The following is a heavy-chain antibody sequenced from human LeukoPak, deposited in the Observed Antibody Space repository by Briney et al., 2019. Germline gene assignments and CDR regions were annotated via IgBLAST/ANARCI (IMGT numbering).Heavy chain of an antibody. CDR1: GGSISRYY. CDR2: ISNTGRT. CDR3: ARHGGSYSFDS. D-gene: IGHD1-26*01. V-gene: IGHV4-59*08. J-gene: IGHJ4*02. Sequence: SETLSLACTVSGGSISRYYWSWIRQPPEKGLEWIGYISNTGRTTYNPSLQSRLTISIDTSKNQFSLRLIFVTAADAAVYYCARHGGSYSFDSWGQGTLVTVSS.